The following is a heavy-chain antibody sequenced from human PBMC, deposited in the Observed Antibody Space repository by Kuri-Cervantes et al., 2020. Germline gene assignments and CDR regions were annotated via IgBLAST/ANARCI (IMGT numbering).Heavy chain of an antibody. J-gene: IGHJ4*02. CDR2: IYPGDSDT. V-gene: IGHV5-51*01. Sequence: GESLKISCKGSGYSFTSYWIGWVRQMPGKGLEWMGIIYPGDSDTRYSPSFQGQVTISADKSISTAYLQWSSLKASDTAMYYCARHPQDYYGSGSLNFDYWGQGTLVTCSS. D-gene: IGHD3-10*01. CDR3: ARHPQDYYGSGSLNFDY. CDR1: GYSFTSYW.